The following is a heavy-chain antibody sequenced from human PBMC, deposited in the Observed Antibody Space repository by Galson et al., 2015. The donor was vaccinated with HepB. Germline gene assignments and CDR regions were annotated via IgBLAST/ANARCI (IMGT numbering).Heavy chain of an antibody. CDR3: ARDCVGTTCYPDYYYGMDV. V-gene: IGHV6-1*01. CDR2: TLYRSKWYS. Sequence: CAISGDSVFSISAAWSWIRQSPSRGLEWLGRTLYRSKWYSDYAVSVKSRITINSDTSRNQFSLQLNSVTPEDTAVYYCARDCVGTTCYPDYYYGMDVWGRGTTVTVSS. J-gene: IGHJ6*02. CDR1: GDSVFSISAA. D-gene: IGHD2-2*01.